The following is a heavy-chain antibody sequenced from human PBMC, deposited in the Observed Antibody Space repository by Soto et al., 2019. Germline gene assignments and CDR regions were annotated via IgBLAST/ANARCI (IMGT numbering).Heavy chain of an antibody. CDR3: ARDGTAAAVPYYYYYGMDV. CDR2: ISSSGSTI. CDR1: GFTFSSYE. V-gene: IGHV3-48*03. Sequence: EVQLVESGGGLVQPGGSLRLSCAASGFTFSSYEMNWVRQAPGKGLEWVSYISSSGSTIYYADSVKGRFTISRDNAKNSLYLQMTSLRAEDTAVYYCARDGTAAAVPYYYYYGMDVWGQGTTVTVSS. J-gene: IGHJ6*02. D-gene: IGHD6-13*01.